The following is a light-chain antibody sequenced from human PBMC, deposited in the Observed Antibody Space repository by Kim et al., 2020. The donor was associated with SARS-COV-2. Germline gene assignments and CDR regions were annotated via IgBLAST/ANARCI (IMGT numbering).Light chain of an antibody. CDR3: MQGSHWPPIT. CDR1: QGLVDSDENTD. Sequence: ASIACRTSQGLVDSDENTDLNWFHQRPGQSPRRLIYEISRRDSGVPDRCSGSGSGADFTLKISRVEAEDVRVYYGMQGSHWPPITVGQGKRLEI. CDR2: EIS. J-gene: IGKJ5*01. V-gene: IGKV2-30*01.